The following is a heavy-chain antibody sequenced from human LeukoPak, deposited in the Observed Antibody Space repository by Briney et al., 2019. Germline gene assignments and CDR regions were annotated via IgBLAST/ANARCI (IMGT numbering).Heavy chain of an antibody. CDR2: IIPILGIA. CDR3: VGDSKGDYGGNAKPV. CDR1: GGTFSSYA. Sequence: ASVKVSCKASGGTFSSYAISWVRQAPGQGLEWMGRIIPILGIANYAQKFQGRVTITADKSTSTAYMGLSSLRSEDTAVYYCVGDSKGDYGGNAKPVWGQGTLVTVSS. V-gene: IGHV1-69*04. J-gene: IGHJ4*02. D-gene: IGHD4-23*01.